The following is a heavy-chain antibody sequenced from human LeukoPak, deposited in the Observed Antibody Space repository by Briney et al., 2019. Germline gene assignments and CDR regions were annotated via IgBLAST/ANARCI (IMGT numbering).Heavy chain of an antibody. V-gene: IGHV5-51*01. CDR3: ARGGWGIAAAGTYYFDY. D-gene: IGHD6-13*01. J-gene: IGHJ4*02. CDR2: IYPGDSDT. CDR1: GFSFTNYW. Sequence: GESLKISCKGSGFSFTNYWIGWVRQMPGKGLEWMGIIYPGDSDTRYSPSFQGQVTISADKSISTAYLQWSSLKASDTAMYYCARGGWGIAAAGTYYFDYWGQGTLVTVSS.